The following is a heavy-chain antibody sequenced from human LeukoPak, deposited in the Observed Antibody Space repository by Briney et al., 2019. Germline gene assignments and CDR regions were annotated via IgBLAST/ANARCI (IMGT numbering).Heavy chain of an antibody. D-gene: IGHD6-13*01. CDR1: GGSISSYY. CDR2: IYTSGST. J-gene: IGHJ3*02. Sequence: SETLSLTCTVSGGSISSYYWSWIRQPAGKGLGWIGRIYTSGSTNYNPSLKSRVTMSVGTSKNQFSLKLSSVTAADTAVYYCARDSSSDAFDIWGQGTMVTVSS. CDR3: ARDSSSDAFDI. V-gene: IGHV4-4*07.